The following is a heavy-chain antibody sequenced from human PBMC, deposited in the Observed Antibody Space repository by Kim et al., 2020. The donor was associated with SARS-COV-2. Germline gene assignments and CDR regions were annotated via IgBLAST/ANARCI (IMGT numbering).Heavy chain of an antibody. V-gene: IGHV4-59*01. Sequence: SETLSLTCTVSGGSISGYYWSWIRQPPGKGLEWIGYINYSGSTNYNPSLKSRVTISVDTSKNQFSLKLSSVTAADTAVYYCARDLVGFDYCGQGTLFTVS. CDR1: GGSISGYY. D-gene: IGHD3-10*01. CDR2: INYSGST. J-gene: IGHJ4*02. CDR3: ARDLVGFDY.